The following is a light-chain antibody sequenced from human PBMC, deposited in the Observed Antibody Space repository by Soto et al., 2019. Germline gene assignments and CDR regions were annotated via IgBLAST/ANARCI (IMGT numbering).Light chain of an antibody. CDR2: GAS. V-gene: IGKV3-20*01. CDR1: QSASSNY. Sequence: IVLTHSRGPVSFSPGERATLSCRASQSASSNYFAWYQQKPGQAPRLLIYGASNSATGIPGRISGSGSGTVFTLTISRLEPDDFANFYCQQYKSYWTFGQGTKVDIK. J-gene: IGKJ1*01. CDR3: QQYKSYWT.